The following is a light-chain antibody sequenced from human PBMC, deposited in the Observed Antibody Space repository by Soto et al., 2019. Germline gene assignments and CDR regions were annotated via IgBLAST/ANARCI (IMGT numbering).Light chain of an antibody. CDR1: QRISSS. CDR3: QQTFVIPQT. CDR2: TAS. J-gene: IGKJ1*01. V-gene: IGKV1-39*01. Sequence: DIQMTQSPSSLSASVGDRVSITCRSSQRISSSLSWLQQKPGKAPKLLIYTASNLQIGVPSRFSGNGSATDFTLTISGLQPEDVATYFCQQTFVIPQTFGQGTKVDIK.